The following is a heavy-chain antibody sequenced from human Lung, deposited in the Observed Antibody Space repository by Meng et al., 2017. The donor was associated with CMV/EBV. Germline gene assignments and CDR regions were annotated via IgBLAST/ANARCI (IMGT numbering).Heavy chain of an antibody. Sequence: EVQLLESGGGLVQPGGSLRRSCAASGFTFNSHIMSWVRQAPGKGLEWVSFITADGGTTYYADSVKGRFTISRDNSKNTLCLQMNSLRSEDTAVYHCVRVALSGGWYLDYWGLGTLVTVSS. CDR2: ITADGGTT. CDR1: GFTFNSHI. D-gene: IGHD2-15*01. J-gene: IGHJ4*02. CDR3: VRVALSGGWYLDY. V-gene: IGHV3-23*01.